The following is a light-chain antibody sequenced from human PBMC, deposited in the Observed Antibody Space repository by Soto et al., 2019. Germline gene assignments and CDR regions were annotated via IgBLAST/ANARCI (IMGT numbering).Light chain of an antibody. Sequence: EIVLTQSAGTLSLSPGEIATLSCRASQSVSSSYLAWFQQKPGQAPRLLIYDASNRATGIPARFSGSGSGTDFTLTISSLQSEDCAVYYCQQYDNWPPITFGQGTRLEIK. CDR3: QQYDNWPPIT. CDR1: QSVSSSY. J-gene: IGKJ5*01. CDR2: DAS. V-gene: IGKV3-20*01.